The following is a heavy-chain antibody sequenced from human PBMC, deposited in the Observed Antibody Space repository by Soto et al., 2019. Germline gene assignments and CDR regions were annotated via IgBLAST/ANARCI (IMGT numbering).Heavy chain of an antibody. Sequence: QLQLQESGPGLVKPSETLSLTCTVSGGSISSSSYYWGWIRQPPGKGLEWIGRIYYSGSTYYNPSLEEGVTLSVDTSKNQFSLKLSSVTGADTAVYYCARIVWGPILVDYWGQGTLVSVSS. CDR1: GGSISSSSYY. CDR2: IYYSGST. D-gene: IGHD3-16*01. CDR3: ARIVWGPILVDY. V-gene: IGHV4-39*01. J-gene: IGHJ4*02.